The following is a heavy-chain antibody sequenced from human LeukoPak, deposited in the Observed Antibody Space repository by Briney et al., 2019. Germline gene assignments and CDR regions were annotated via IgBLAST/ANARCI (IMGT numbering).Heavy chain of an antibody. CDR1: GFSFSVFW. CDR3: VRGITIDY. Sequence: GGSLRLSCAASGFSFSVFWMHWVRQVPGKGLVWVSRINSDGSRTNYADSVKGRFTVSRDNAKNTLYVEMNSLRAEDTAVYYCVRGITIDYWGQGTLVTVSS. V-gene: IGHV3-74*01. J-gene: IGHJ4*02. CDR2: INSDGSRT. D-gene: IGHD1-14*01.